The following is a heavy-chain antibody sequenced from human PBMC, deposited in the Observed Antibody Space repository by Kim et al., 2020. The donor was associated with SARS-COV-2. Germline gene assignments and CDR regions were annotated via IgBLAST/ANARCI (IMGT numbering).Heavy chain of an antibody. Sequence: GGSLRLSCAASGFTFSDYYMSWIRQAPGKGLEWVSYISSSGSTIYYADSVKGRFTISRDNAKNSLYLQMNSLRAEDTAVYYCARAALSQQLDDAFDIWGQGTMVTVSS. D-gene: IGHD6-13*01. CDR1: GFTFSDYY. CDR2: ISSSGSTI. CDR3: ARAALSQQLDDAFDI. V-gene: IGHV3-11*01. J-gene: IGHJ3*02.